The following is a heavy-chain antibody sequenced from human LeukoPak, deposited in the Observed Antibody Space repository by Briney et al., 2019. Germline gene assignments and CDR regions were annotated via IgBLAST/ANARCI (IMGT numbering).Heavy chain of an antibody. J-gene: IGHJ5*02. CDR3: ARDGIAAASPGLYYGWFDP. Sequence: SVKVSCKASGGTFSSYAISWVRQAPGQGLEWMGGIIPIFGTANYAQKFQGRVTITADESTSTAYMELSSLRSEDTAVYYCARDGIAAASPGLYYGWFDPWGQGTLVTVSS. D-gene: IGHD6-13*01. V-gene: IGHV1-69*01. CDR2: IIPIFGTA. CDR1: GGTFSSYA.